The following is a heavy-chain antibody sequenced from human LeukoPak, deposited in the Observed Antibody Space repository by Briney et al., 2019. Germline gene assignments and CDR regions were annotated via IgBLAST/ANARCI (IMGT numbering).Heavy chain of an antibody. CDR3: ARDDRYYDSPLGYYYTDV. CDR2: INPNSGGT. Sequence: ASVKVSCKASGYTFTGYYMHWVRQAPGQGLEWMGWINPNSGGTNYAQKFQGRVTMTRDTSISTAYMELSRLRSDDTAVYYCARDDRYYDSPLGYYYTDVWGKGTTVTVSS. D-gene: IGHD3-22*01. V-gene: IGHV1-2*02. CDR1: GYTFTGYY. J-gene: IGHJ6*03.